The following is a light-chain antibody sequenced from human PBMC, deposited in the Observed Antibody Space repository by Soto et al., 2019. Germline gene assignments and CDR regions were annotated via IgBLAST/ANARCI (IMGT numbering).Light chain of an antibody. CDR3: RSTLLYV. J-gene: IGLJ1*01. CDR1: SSDVGGYNY. CDR2: DVS. V-gene: IGLV2-14*01. Sequence: QSALTQPASVSGSPGQSITISCTGTSSDVGGYNYVSWYQQHPGKAPKLMIYDVSNRPSGVSNRFSGSKSGNTASLTISGLQAEDEADYTSRSTLLYVFGTGTKVTFL.